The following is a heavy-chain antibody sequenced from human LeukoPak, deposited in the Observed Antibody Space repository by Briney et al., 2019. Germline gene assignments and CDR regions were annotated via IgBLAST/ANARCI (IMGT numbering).Heavy chain of an antibody. D-gene: IGHD6-25*01. CDR3: AKEPTSYTSGWYFHH. CDR1: GFTFSHYG. V-gene: IGHV3-30*18. J-gene: IGHJ1*01. CDR2: ISYDGSNK. Sequence: PGGSLRLSCAASGFTFSHYGMHWVRQAPGKGLEWVAVISYDGSNKYYADSVKGRFTISRDNSKNTLDLQMFSLRAEDTAVYYCAKEPTSYTSGWYFHHWGQGTLVTVSS.